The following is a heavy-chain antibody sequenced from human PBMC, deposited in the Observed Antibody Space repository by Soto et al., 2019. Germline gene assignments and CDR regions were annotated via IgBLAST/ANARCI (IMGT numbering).Heavy chain of an antibody. CDR1: GFTFTSSA. D-gene: IGHD4-4*01. V-gene: IGHV1-58*01. Sequence: ASVKVSCKASGFTFTSSAVQWVRQARGQRLEWIGWIVVGSGNTNYAQKFQERVTITRDMSTSTAYMELSSLRSEDTAVYYCAAARDYSHCCNEIGYWGQGTLVTVSS. CDR2: IVVGSGNT. CDR3: AAARDYSHCCNEIGY. J-gene: IGHJ4*02.